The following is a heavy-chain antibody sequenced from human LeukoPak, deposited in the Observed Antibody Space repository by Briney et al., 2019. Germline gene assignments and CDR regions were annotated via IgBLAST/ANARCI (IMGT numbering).Heavy chain of an antibody. CDR1: GFTFSSYG. D-gene: IGHD2-2*01. CDR3: AKVEAGRLGSSTRRRTFDY. Sequence: GGSLSLSCAASGFTFSSYGMHWVRQAPGKGLEWVAVISYDGSNKYYADSVKGRFTISRDNSKNTLYLQMNSLRAEDTAVYYCAKVEAGRLGSSTRRRTFDYWGQGTLVTVSS. CDR2: ISYDGSNK. V-gene: IGHV3-30*18. J-gene: IGHJ4*02.